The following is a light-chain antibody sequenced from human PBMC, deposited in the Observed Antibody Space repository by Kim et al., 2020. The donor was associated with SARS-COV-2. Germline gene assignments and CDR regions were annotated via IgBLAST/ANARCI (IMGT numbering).Light chain of an antibody. V-gene: IGLV2-14*03. CDR2: DVF. CDR1: SSDVGGYNY. CDR3: TSYRSSGYV. Sequence: QYALTQPASVSGSPGQSITISCTGTSSDVGGYNYVSWYQQYPGKAPKLMIYDVFKRPSGVSNRFSGSKSGNRASLTISGLQAEDEADYYCTSYRSSGYVFGTGTKVTVL. J-gene: IGLJ1*01.